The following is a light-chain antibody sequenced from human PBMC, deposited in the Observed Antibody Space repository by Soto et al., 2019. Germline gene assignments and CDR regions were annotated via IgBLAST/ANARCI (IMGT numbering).Light chain of an antibody. V-gene: IGLV1-44*01. CDR1: SSNIGPNA. Sequence: QSVLTQPPSASGTPGQKVTISCSGSSSNIGPNAVNWYQQLPGTAPKLLLYNNNQRPSGVSDRFSGSKSGTSASLAIRGLQSDDEADYHCAAWDDSLNGLVFGTGTKVTVL. J-gene: IGLJ1*01. CDR2: NNN. CDR3: AAWDDSLNGLV.